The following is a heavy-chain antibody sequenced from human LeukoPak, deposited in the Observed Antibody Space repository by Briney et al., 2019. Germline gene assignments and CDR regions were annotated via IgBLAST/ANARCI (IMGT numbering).Heavy chain of an antibody. Sequence: PGGSPRLSCAASGFTVSSNYMSWVRQAPGKGLEWVSVIYSGGSTNHADSVKGRFTISRDNSKNSLYLQMNSLRAEDTAVYYCARTVTFDGMDVWGQGTTVTVSS. CDR3: ARTVTFDGMDV. CDR1: GFTVSSNY. D-gene: IGHD4-17*01. V-gene: IGHV3-66*01. J-gene: IGHJ6*02. CDR2: IYSGGST.